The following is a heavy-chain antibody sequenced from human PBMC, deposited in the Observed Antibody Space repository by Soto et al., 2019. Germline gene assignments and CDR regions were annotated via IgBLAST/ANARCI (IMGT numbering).Heavy chain of an antibody. CDR2: INHSGST. Sequence: SETLSLTCAVYGGSFSGYYWNWIRQPPGKGMEWIGEINHSGSTNYNPSLKSRVTISVDTSKNQFSLMLSSVTAADTAVYCCARSRLMYCGGVCYWIYDYYYGFDGWGQGTTVTVSS. CDR1: GGSFSGYY. D-gene: IGHD2-21*01. J-gene: IGHJ6*02. V-gene: IGHV4-34*01. CDR3: ARSRLMYCGGVCYWIYDYYYGFDG.